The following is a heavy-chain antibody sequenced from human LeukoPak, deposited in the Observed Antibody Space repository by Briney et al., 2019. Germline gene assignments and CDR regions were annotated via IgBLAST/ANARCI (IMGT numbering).Heavy chain of an antibody. CDR1: GFTFSDYY. J-gene: IGHJ3*02. CDR3: ARDYGDSALAFDI. CDR2: ISSSGSTI. D-gene: IGHD4-17*01. Sequence: GGSLRLSCAASGFTFSDYYMSWIRQAPGKGLEWVSYISSSGSTIYYADSVKGRFTISRDYAKNSLYLQMNSLRAEDTAVYYCARDYGDSALAFDIWGQGTMVTVSS. V-gene: IGHV3-11*04.